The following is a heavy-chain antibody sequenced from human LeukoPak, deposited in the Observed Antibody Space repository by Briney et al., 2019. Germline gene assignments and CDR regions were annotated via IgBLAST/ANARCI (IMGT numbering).Heavy chain of an antibody. D-gene: IGHD2-2*01. J-gene: IGHJ4*02. CDR1: GDSVSSNSAA. Sequence: SQTLSLTCAISGDSVSSNSAAWNWIRQSPSRGLEWLGRTYYRSKWYNDYAVSVKSRITINPDTSKNQFSLQLNSVNPEDTAVYYCARDLAYCSSTSCLSANLDYWGQGTLVTVSS. CDR2: TYYRSKWYN. V-gene: IGHV6-1*01. CDR3: ARDLAYCSSTSCLSANLDY.